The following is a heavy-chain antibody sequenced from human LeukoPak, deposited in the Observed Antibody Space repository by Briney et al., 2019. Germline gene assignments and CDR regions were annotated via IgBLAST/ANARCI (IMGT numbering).Heavy chain of an antibody. Sequence: PSETLSLTCAVYGGSLSGYYWSWIRQPPGKGLEWIGEINHSGSTNYNPSLKSRVTISVDTSKNQFSLKLSSVTAADTAVYYCARAVGATGEQPRGCDDYWGQGTLVTVSS. CDR3: ARAVGATGEQPRGCDDY. CDR1: GGSLSGYY. D-gene: IGHD3-10*01. J-gene: IGHJ4*02. CDR2: INHSGST. V-gene: IGHV4-34*01.